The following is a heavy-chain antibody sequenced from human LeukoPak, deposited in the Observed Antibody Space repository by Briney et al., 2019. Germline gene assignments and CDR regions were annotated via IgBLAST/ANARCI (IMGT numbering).Heavy chain of an antibody. Sequence: SETLSLTCAVYGGSFSGYYWSWIRQPPGKGLEWIGEINHSGSTNYNPSLKSRVTISVDTSKNQFSLKLSSVTAAATAVYYCARVVKAMVTHWYYYYYMDVWGKGTTVTVSS. V-gene: IGHV4-34*01. CDR3: ARVVKAMVTHWYYYYYMDV. D-gene: IGHD5-18*01. CDR2: INHSGST. CDR1: GGSFSGYY. J-gene: IGHJ6*03.